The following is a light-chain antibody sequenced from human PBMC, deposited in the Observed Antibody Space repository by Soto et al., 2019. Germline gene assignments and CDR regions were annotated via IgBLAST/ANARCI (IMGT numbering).Light chain of an antibody. CDR1: QSINSL. J-gene: IGKJ1*01. CDR3: LQYYDYRT. CDR2: KAS. Sequence: DIQMTQSPSTLSASVGDRVTITCRASQSINSLLAWFQQKPGEAPEILIYKASSLESGVPSRFSGSGSGTEFTLTISSLQPDDSATYYCLQYYDYRTFGQGTKV. V-gene: IGKV1-5*03.